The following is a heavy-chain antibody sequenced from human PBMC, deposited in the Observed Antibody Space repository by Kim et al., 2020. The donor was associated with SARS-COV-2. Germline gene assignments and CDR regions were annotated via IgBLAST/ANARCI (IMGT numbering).Heavy chain of an antibody. Sequence: SETLSLTCTVSGGSVSSGSYYWSWIRQPPGKGLEWIGYIYYSGSTNYNPSLKSRVTISVDTSKNQFSLKLSSVTAADTAVYYCARDRSGGDWVYYYYGMDVWGQGTTVTVSS. J-gene: IGHJ6*02. CDR3: ARDRSGGDWVYYYYGMDV. V-gene: IGHV4-61*01. CDR2: IYYSGST. D-gene: IGHD2-21*02. CDR1: GGSVSSGSYY.